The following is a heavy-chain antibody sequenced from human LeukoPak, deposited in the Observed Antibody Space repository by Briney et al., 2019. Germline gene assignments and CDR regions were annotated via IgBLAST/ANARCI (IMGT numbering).Heavy chain of an antibody. D-gene: IGHD3-22*01. CDR1: GFTFSSYA. CDR3: AREMDYYDSSGTFDY. J-gene: IGHJ4*02. V-gene: IGHV3-23*01. CDR2: ISGSGGST. Sequence: PGGSLRLSCAASGFTFSSYAMSWVRQAPGKGLEWVSAISGSGGSTYYADSVKGRFTISRDNSKNTLYLQMNSLRAEDTAVYYCAREMDYYDSSGTFDYWGQGTLVTVSS.